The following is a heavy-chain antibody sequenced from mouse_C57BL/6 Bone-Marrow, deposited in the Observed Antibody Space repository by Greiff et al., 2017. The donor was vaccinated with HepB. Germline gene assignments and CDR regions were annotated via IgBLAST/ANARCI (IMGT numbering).Heavy chain of an antibody. CDR3: ARTPTVVAPYFDY. D-gene: IGHD1-1*01. CDR1: GFTFSDYG. Sequence: EVMLVESGGGLVKPGGSLKLSCAASGFTFSDYGMHWVRQAPEKGLEWVAYISSGSSTIYYADTVKGRFTISRDNAKNTLFLQMTSLRSEDTAMYYCARTPTVVAPYFDYWGQGTTLTVSS. V-gene: IGHV5-17*01. J-gene: IGHJ2*01. CDR2: ISSGSSTI.